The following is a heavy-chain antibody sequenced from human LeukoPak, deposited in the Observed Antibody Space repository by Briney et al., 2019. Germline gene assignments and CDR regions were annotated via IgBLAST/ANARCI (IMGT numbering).Heavy chain of an antibody. CDR1: GGFISSGGYY. Sequence: PSQTLSLTCTVSGGFISSGGYYWSWIRQHPGKGLEWIGYIYYSGSTYYNPSLKSRVTISVDTSKNQFSLKLSSVTAADTAVYYCARGNGYQLPSGVGAFDIWGQGTMVTVSS. D-gene: IGHD2-2*01. CDR2: IYYSGST. J-gene: IGHJ3*02. V-gene: IGHV4-31*03. CDR3: ARGNGYQLPSGVGAFDI.